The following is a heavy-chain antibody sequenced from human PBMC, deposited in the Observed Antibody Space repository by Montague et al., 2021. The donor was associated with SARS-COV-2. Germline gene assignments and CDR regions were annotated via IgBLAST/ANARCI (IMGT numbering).Heavy chain of an antibody. Sequence: SETRSLTCTVSSPALSSGTYYQGGSGQPPSKVLESIRIKYYIGNTYYNPTLKSRVTISVDTSKNQFSLKLSSVTAADTAVYYCATLPSSITIFGVVQGYYFDDWGQGTLVTVSS. CDR1: SPALSSGTYY. CDR2: KYYIGNT. V-gene: IGHV4-39*01. CDR3: ATLPSSITIFGVVQGYYFDD. J-gene: IGHJ4*02. D-gene: IGHD3-3*01.